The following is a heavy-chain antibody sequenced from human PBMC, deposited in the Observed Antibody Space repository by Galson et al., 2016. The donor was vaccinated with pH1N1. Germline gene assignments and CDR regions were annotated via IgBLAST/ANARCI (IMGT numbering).Heavy chain of an antibody. D-gene: IGHD5-12*01. V-gene: IGHV3-9*01. CDR1: GFTFDAFA. J-gene: IGHJ4*02. Sequence: SLRLSCAASGFTFDAFAMHWVRQVPGKGLEWVSVITWNSHVIDYVDSVKGRFTISRDNAKNSLYLQMNSLRAEDTAVYYCARSIGNIGAHWGQGTLVTVSS. CDR3: ARSIGNIGAH. CDR2: ITWNSHVI.